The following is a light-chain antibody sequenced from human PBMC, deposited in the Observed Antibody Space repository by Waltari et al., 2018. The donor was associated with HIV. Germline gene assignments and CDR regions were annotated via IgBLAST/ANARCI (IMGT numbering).Light chain of an antibody. CDR2: EVT. Sequence: QSALTQPPSASGSPGQSFTISCTGTSSDVGGYNFVSCSKQHPGKAPKLMIFEVTKRPSGVPARFSGSKTGNTASLTVSGLQADDEADYYCSSYAGGNNLVFGGGTKLTVL. CDR1: SSDVGGYNF. CDR3: SSYAGGNNLV. V-gene: IGLV2-8*01. J-gene: IGLJ2*01.